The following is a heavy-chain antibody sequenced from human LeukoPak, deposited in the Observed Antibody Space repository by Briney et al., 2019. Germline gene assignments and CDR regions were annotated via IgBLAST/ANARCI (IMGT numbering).Heavy chain of an antibody. V-gene: IGHV3-33*01. J-gene: IGHJ6*02. CDR3: ARNGIYGMDV. CDR1: GFTFSSYG. Sequence: GGSLRLPCAASGFTFSSYGMHWVRQAPGKGLKWVAVIWYDGSNKYYADSVKGRFTISRDNSKNTLYLQMNSLRAEDTAVYYCARNGIYGMDVWGQGTTVTVSS. CDR2: IWYDGSNK.